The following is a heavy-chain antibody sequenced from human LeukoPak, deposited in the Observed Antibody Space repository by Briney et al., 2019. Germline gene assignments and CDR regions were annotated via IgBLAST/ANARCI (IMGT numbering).Heavy chain of an antibody. CDR1: GFTLSNFW. CDR2: INQDGSQK. CDR3: ARDRGWLQSDY. D-gene: IGHD5-24*01. Sequence: GGSLRLSCATSGFTLSNFWMSWVRQAPGKGLEWVADINQDGSQKYYRDSVKGRFTISRDNAKNSLYLEMNSLSAEGTAVYYCARDRGWLQSDYWGQGALVTVSS. V-gene: IGHV3-7*03. J-gene: IGHJ4*02.